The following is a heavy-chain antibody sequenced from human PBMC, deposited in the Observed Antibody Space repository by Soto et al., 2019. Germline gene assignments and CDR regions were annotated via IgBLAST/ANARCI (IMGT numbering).Heavy chain of an antibody. CDR1: GFTFSNYA. CDR2: ISGSGGST. J-gene: IGHJ4*02. V-gene: IGHV3-23*01. CDR3: ARTVDGDY. Sequence: AGSLRLSCAASGFTFSNYAMNWVRHAPGKGLEWVSAISGSGGSTYYADSVNGRFTISRDNSKSTLYLQLNSLRAEDTAVYFCARTVDGDYWGQGTLVTVSS.